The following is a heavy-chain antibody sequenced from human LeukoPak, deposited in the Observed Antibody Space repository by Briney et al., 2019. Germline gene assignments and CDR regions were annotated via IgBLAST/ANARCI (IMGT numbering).Heavy chain of an antibody. V-gene: IGHV3-53*01. CDR2: IYSGGST. D-gene: IGHD5-24*01. Sequence: AGSLRLSCAASGLTVSSKDMSWVRQAPGKGLERVSVIYSGGSTYYADSVKGRFTISRDNSKNTLYLQMNSLRAADTAVSYCATLARYAFDIWGQGTMVTVSS. CDR3: ATLARYAFDI. J-gene: IGHJ3*02. CDR1: GLTVSSKD.